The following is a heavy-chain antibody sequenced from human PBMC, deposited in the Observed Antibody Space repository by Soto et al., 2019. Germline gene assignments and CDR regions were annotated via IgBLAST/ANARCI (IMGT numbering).Heavy chain of an antibody. J-gene: IGHJ6*02. CDR2: ISYDGSNK. D-gene: IGHD3-9*01. CDR1: GCTFSSYG. CDR3: AKEVHYDILTGYYPNYYYYYGMDV. V-gene: IGHV3-30*18. Sequence: PGGSLRLSCAASGCTFSSYGMHWVRQAPGKGLEWVAVISYDGSNKYYADSVKGRFTISRDNSKNTLYLQMNSLRAEDTAVYYCAKEVHYDILTGYYPNYYYYYGMDVWGQGTTVTVSS.